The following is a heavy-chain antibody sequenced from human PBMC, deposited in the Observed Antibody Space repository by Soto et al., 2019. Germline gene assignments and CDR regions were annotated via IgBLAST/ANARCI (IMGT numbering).Heavy chain of an antibody. Sequence: QVQLQQWGAGLLKPSETLSLTCAVYGGSFSGYYLSWIRQPPGKGLEWLGEINHSGSTNYNPSLKSRVTIPVDTAKHQFSRELSSVTAADTAVYYCARGGGFTILGVVGCGMDVWGQGTTVTVSS. CDR2: INHSGST. CDR3: ARGGGFTILGVVGCGMDV. V-gene: IGHV4-34*01. J-gene: IGHJ6*02. D-gene: IGHD3-3*01. CDR1: GGSFSGYY.